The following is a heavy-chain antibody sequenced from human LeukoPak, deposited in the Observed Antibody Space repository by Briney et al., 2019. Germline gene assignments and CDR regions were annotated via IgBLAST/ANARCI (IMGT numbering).Heavy chain of an antibody. CDR1: GYTFTSYG. V-gene: IGHV1-18*01. Sequence: GASVKVSCKASGYTFTSYGISWVRQAPGQGLEWMGWISAYNGNTNYAQKLQGRVTMTTDTSTSTAYMELRSLRSDDTAVYYCARSGYSPYYYYYYMDVWGKGTTVTVSS. D-gene: IGHD3-22*01. CDR2: ISAYNGNT. J-gene: IGHJ6*03. CDR3: ARSGYSPYYYYYYMDV.